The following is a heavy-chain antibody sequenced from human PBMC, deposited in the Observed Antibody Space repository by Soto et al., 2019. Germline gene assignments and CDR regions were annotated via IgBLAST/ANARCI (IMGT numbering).Heavy chain of an antibody. CDR1: GGSISSSNW. CDR3: ARVSSANYYYYGMDV. V-gene: IGHV4-4*02. Sequence: QVQLQESGPGLVKPSGTLSLTCAVSGGSISSSNWWSWVRQPPGKGLEWIGEIYHSGSTNYNPSLKSRVTTXXDXSXXQFSLKLSSVTAADTAVYYCARVSSANYYYYGMDVWGQGTTVTVSS. D-gene: IGHD6-19*01. CDR2: IYHSGST. J-gene: IGHJ6*02.